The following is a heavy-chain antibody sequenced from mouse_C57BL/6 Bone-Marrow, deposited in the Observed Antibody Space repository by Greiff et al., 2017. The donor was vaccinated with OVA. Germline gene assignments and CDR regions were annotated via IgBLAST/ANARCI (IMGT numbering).Heavy chain of an antibody. V-gene: IGHV1-55*01. CDR2: IYPGSGST. D-gene: IGHD1-1*01. Sequence: VQLQQPGAELVKPGASVKMSCKASGYTFTSYWITWVKQRPGQGLEWIGDIYPGSGSTNYNEKFKSKATLTVDTSSSTAYMQLSSLTSEDSAVYYCARCGSSYCWYFDVWGTGTTVTVSS. CDR1: GYTFTSYW. CDR3: ARCGSSYCWYFDV. J-gene: IGHJ1*03.